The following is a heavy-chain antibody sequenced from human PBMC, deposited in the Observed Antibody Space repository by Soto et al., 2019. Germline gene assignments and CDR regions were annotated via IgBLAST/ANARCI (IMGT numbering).Heavy chain of an antibody. CDR1: GFTVSSNY. D-gene: IGHD2-2*02. J-gene: IGHJ4*02. CDR2: IYSGGST. V-gene: IGHV3-53*04. CDR3: ARDGGYCSSTSCYRTFGGFDY. Sequence: GGSLRLSCAASGFTVSSNYMSWVRQAPGKGLEWVSVIYSGGSTYYADSVKGRFTISRHNSKNTLYLQMNSLRAEDTAVYYCARDGGYCSSTSCYRTFGGFDYWGQGTLVTVSS.